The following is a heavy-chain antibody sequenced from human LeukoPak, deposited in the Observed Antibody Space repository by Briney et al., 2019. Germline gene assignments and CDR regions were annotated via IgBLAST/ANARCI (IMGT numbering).Heavy chain of an antibody. CDR2: ISAYNGNT. Sequence: ASVKVSCKASGYTFTSYGISWVRQAPGQGLEWMGWISAYNGNTNYAQKLQCRVTITTDTSTSTAYMELRSLRSDDTAVYYCARRSSYYDILTGYSWTHFDYWGQGTLVTVSS. CDR1: GYTFTSYG. D-gene: IGHD3-9*01. J-gene: IGHJ4*02. V-gene: IGHV1-18*01. CDR3: ARRSSYYDILTGYSWTHFDY.